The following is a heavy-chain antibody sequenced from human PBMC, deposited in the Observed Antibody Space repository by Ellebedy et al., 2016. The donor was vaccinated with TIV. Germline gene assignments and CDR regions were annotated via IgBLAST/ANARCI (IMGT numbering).Heavy chain of an antibody. Sequence: GSLRLSCTVSGGSITSSSYYWGWIRQPPGKGLEWIGNIYYSGSTYYNPSLKSRVTISVDTSKNQFSLKLSSVTAADTAVYYCAALQWLAPAWYFDLWGRGTLVTVSS. J-gene: IGHJ2*01. V-gene: IGHV4-39*01. CDR1: GGSITSSSYY. CDR3: AALQWLAPAWYFDL. CDR2: IYYSGST. D-gene: IGHD6-19*01.